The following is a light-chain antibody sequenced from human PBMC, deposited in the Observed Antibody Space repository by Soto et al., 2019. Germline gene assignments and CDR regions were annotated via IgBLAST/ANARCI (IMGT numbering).Light chain of an antibody. V-gene: IGLV2-14*03. Sequence: QSALTQPASVSGSPGQSITISCTGTTSDIGAYNYVSWYQQHPGKAPQLMIYDVTDRPSGVSNRFSGSKSGNTASLTISGLQAEDEADYYCSSYISSSTLVFGGGTKPTVL. CDR3: SSYISSSTLV. CDR2: DVT. J-gene: IGLJ3*02. CDR1: TSDIGAYNY.